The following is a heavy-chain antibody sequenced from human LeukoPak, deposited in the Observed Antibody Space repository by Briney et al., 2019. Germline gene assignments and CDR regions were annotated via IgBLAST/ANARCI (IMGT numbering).Heavy chain of an antibody. CDR2: IYHSGST. CDR1: GYSISSGYY. V-gene: IGHV4-38-2*02. J-gene: IGHJ3*02. CDR3: ARKTSAFDI. Sequence: ASETLSLTCTVSGYSISSGYYWGWIRQPPGKWLEWIGSIYHSGSTLYNPSLKSRVTISVDTSKNQCSLKLTSVTAADTAVYYCARKTSAFDIWGQGTMVTVSS.